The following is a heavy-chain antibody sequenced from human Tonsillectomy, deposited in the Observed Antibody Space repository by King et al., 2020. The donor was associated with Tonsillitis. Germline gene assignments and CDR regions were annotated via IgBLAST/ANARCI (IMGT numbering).Heavy chain of an antibody. V-gene: IGHV1-2*02. Sequence: QVQLVESGAEVKKPGASVKVSCKASGYTFTGYYMHWVRQAPGQGLEWMGWINPNSGGTKYAQKFQGRVTMTRDTSISTAYMEVSRLRSDDTAVYYCARASYCSSTGCYGMDVWGQGTTVTVSS. CDR1: GYTFTGYY. CDR3: ARASYCSSTGCYGMDV. CDR2: INPNSGGT. D-gene: IGHD2-2*01. J-gene: IGHJ6*02.